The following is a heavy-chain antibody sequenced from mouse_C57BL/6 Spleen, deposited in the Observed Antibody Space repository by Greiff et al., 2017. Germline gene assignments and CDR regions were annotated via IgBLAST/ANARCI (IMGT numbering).Heavy chain of an antibody. Sequence: ESGPGMVKPSQSLSLTCTVTGYSITSGYDWHWIRHFPGNKLEWMGYISYSGSTNYNPSLKSRISITHDTSKNHFFLKLNSVTTEDTATYYCARGDDGYYDFDYWGQGTTLTVSS. CDR2: ISYSGST. CDR1: GYSITSGYD. J-gene: IGHJ2*01. CDR3: ARGDDGYYDFDY. D-gene: IGHD2-3*01. V-gene: IGHV3-1*01.